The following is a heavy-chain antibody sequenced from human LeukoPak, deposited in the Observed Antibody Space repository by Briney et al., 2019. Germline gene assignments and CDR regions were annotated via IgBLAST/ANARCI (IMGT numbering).Heavy chain of an antibody. CDR2: IKQDGSEK. V-gene: IGHV3-7*04. CDR1: GFTFCSFW. CDR3: ARGYCSGGSCFSSTGNFDL. D-gene: IGHD2-15*01. J-gene: IGHJ2*01. Sequence: GGSLRLSCAASGFTFCSFWMSWVRQAPGKGLEWVANIKQDGSEKYYVDSVKGRFTVSRDNAENSLYLQMNSLRAEDTAVYYCARGYCSGGSCFSSTGNFDLWGRGTLVTVSS.